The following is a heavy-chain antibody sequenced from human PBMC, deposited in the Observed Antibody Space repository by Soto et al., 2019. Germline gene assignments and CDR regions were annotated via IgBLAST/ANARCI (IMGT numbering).Heavy chain of an antibody. V-gene: IGHV1-69*01. D-gene: IGHD3-22*01. J-gene: IGHJ4*02. Sequence: QVQLVQSGAEVKKPGSSVKVSCKASGGTFSSYAISWVRQAPGQGLEWMGGFIPIFGTANYAQKFQGRVTITADESTSTAYMELSSLRSEDTAVYYCVRDQVDSSGYYLYYFDYWGQGTLVTVSS. CDR2: FIPIFGTA. CDR1: GGTFSSYA. CDR3: VRDQVDSSGYYLYYFDY.